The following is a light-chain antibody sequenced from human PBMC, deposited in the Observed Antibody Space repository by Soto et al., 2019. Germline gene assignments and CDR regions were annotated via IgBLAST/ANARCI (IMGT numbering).Light chain of an antibody. V-gene: IGKV3-20*01. J-gene: IGKJ4*01. CDR1: QTVSNTY. Sequence: EIVLTQFPGALSLSPGERVTLSCRASQTVSNTYLAWYQQKRGQAPKFLIYGASNRATGIPDRFSGSGSGTDFTLTISRLEPEDFDVYYCQRYGALPHTFGGGTKVEIK. CDR2: GAS. CDR3: QRYGALPHT.